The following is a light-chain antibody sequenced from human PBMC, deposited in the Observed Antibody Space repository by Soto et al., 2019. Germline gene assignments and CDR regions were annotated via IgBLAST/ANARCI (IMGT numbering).Light chain of an antibody. Sequence: QSALTQPASVSGSPGQSITISCTGTGSDVGGYDYVSWYQHHPGKAPKVMIYEVTNRPSGVSTRFSGSKSGNTASLTISGLLAEDEADYSCSSYTSSSTYVFGTGTKVTVL. CDR3: SSYTSSSTYV. J-gene: IGLJ1*01. V-gene: IGLV2-14*01. CDR1: GSDVGGYDY. CDR2: EVT.